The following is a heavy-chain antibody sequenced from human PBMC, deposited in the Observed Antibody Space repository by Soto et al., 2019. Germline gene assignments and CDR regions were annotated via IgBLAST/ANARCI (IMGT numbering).Heavy chain of an antibody. V-gene: IGHV4-39*01. J-gene: IGHJ4*02. Sequence: SETLSLTCTVSGGSISSSSYYWGWIRQPPGKGLEWIGSIYYSGSTYYNPSLKSRVTISVDTSKNQFSLKLSSVTAADTAVYYCARIVPEMATTSRLYYFDYWGQGTLVTVSS. D-gene: IGHD5-12*01. CDR3: ARIVPEMATTSRLYYFDY. CDR2: IYYSGST. CDR1: GGSISSSSYY.